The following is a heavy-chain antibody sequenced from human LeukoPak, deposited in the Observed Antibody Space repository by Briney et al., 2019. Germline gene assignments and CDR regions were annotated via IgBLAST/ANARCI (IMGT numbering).Heavy chain of an antibody. Sequence: PGGSLRLSCAASGFTFSNAWMSWVRQAPGKGLEWVGRIKSKTDGGTTDYAAPVKGRFTISRDDSKNTLYLQMNSLRAEDTAVYYCARACQRGLQFMFKRTDLYYFDYWGQGTLVTVSS. J-gene: IGHJ4*02. D-gene: IGHD5-24*01. V-gene: IGHV3-15*01. CDR3: ARACQRGLQFMFKRTDLYYFDY. CDR2: IKSKTDGGTT. CDR1: GFTFSNAW.